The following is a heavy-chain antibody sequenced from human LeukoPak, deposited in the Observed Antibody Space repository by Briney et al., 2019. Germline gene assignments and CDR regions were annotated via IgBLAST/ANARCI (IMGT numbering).Heavy chain of an antibody. D-gene: IGHD3-10*02. CDR1: GFTFSDYY. J-gene: IGHJ4*02. V-gene: IGHV3-11*04. CDR2: ISSSGSTI. Sequence: PGGSLRLSCAASGFTFSDYYMSWIRQAPGKGLEWVSYISSSGSTIYYADSVKGLFTISRDNAKNSLYLQMNSLRAEDTAVYYCARVAVRGYYFDYWGQGTLVTVSS. CDR3: ARVAVRGYYFDY.